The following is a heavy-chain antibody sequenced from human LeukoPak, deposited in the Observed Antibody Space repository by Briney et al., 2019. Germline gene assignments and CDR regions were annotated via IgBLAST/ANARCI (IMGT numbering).Heavy chain of an antibody. D-gene: IGHD3-3*01. J-gene: IGHJ3*02. CDR2: IYYRVTS. CDR3: ARDPETPDFWSGYNAFDI. V-gene: IGHV4-59*01. Sequence: SETLSLTCTVSGDSISTYYWSWIRQPPGKGLEWIGYIYYRVTSDYNPSLKSRVTMSVDMSTRQISLKLSSVTAADTAVYYCARDPETPDFWSGYNAFDIWGQGTMVTVSS. CDR1: GDSISTYY.